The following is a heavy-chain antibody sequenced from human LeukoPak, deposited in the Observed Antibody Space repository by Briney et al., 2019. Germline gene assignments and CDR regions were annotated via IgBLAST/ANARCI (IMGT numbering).Heavy chain of an antibody. J-gene: IGHJ4*02. V-gene: IGHV6-1*01. CDR1: GDSVSSNSAA. CDR3: ARAKRSGYREFGGFDY. Sequence: SQTLSLTCAISGDSVSSNSAAWNWIRQSPSRGLEWLGSTYYRSKWYNDYAVSVNSRITINPDTSKNQFSLQLNSVPPEDTAVYYCARAKRSGYREFGGFDYWGQGTLVTVSS. CDR2: TYYRSKWYN. D-gene: IGHD3-3*01.